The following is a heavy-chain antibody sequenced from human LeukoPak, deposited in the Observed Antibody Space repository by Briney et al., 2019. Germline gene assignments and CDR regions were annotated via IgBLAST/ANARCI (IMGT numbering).Heavy chain of an antibody. V-gene: IGHV3-30-3*01. CDR1: GFTFSSYA. CDR2: ISYDGSNK. CDR3: ARDRRFLDHNNWFDP. J-gene: IGHJ5*02. Sequence: PGGSLRLSCAASGFTFSSYAMHWVRRAPGKGLEWVAVISYDGSNKYYADSVKGRFTISRDNSKNTLYLQMNSLRAEDTAVYYCARDRRFLDHNNWFDPWGQGTLVTVSS. D-gene: IGHD3/OR15-3a*01.